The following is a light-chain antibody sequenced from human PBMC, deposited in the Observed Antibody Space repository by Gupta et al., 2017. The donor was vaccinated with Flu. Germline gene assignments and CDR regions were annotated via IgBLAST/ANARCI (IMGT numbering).Light chain of an antibody. Sequence: SSTTSAAGTSSDVVSYNFVSWYQQYPGKAPKLMSYEVTKRPSGVSNRFSGSKSGNTASLTVAGLQAEDEADYYCCSYAGNKLVFGGGTKLTVL. CDR1: SSDVVSYNF. CDR2: EVT. V-gene: IGLV2-23*02. J-gene: IGLJ2*01. CDR3: CSYAGNKLV.